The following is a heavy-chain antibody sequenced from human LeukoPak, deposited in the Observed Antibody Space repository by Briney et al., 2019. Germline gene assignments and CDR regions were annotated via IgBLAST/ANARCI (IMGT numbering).Heavy chain of an antibody. V-gene: IGHV1-69*04. D-gene: IGHD6-19*01. CDR2: IIHILGIA. CDR3: ARAGAVAGTYDAFDI. CDR1: GGSFSSYA. J-gene: IGHJ3*02. Sequence: SVKVSCKASGGSFSSYAISWVRQAPGQGLEWMGRIIHILGIANYAQKFQGRVTITADKSTSTACMELSSLRCEYTAVYYCARAGAVAGTYDAFDIRGQGTMVTVSS.